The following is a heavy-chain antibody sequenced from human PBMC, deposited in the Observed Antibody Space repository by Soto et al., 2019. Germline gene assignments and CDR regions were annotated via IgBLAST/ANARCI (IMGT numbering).Heavy chain of an antibody. CDR1: GYTFTSYG. V-gene: IGHV1-18*01. CDR2: ISAYNGKT. Sequence: ASVKVSCKASGYTFTSYGISWVRQAPGQGLEWMGWISAYNGKTNYAQKFQGRLTVTTDTSTSTAYMELRSLISDDTAVYFCARGRPHDFWGQGTLVTVSS. CDR3: ARGRPHDF. J-gene: IGHJ4*02.